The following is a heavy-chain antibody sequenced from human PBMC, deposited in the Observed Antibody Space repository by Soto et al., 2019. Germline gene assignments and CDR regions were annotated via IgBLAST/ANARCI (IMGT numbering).Heavy chain of an antibody. CDR3: XXXXXGYXPDDAFDI. V-gene: IGHV3-53*04. CDR2: IYSGGST. CDR1: GFTVSSNY. Sequence: EVQLVESGGGLVQPGGSLRLSCAASGFTVSSNYMSWVRQAPGKGLEWVSVIYSGGSTYYADSVKGRFTISRHNSKNTXXXQXXSLRAEXXXXXXXXXXXXGYXPDDAFDIWGQGTMVTVSS. J-gene: IGHJ3*02. D-gene: IGHD1-26*01.